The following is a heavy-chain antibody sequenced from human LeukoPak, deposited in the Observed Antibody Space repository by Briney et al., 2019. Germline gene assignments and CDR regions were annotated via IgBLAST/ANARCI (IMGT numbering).Heavy chain of an antibody. V-gene: IGHV1-69-2*01. J-gene: IGHJ6*03. CDR3: ATDLPARYMDV. Sequence: GATVKISCKASGYTFTDYYMHWVQQAPGKGLEWMGRVDPEDGETIYAEKFQGRVTITADTSTDTAYMELSSLRSEDTAVYYCATDLPARYMDVWGKGTTVTVSS. CDR1: GYTFTDYY. CDR2: VDPEDGET.